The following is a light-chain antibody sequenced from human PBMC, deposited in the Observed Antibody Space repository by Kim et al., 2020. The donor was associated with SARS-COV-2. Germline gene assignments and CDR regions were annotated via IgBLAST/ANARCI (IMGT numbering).Light chain of an antibody. Sequence: ASTRDSITITCRASQRISSYLAWYQQKPGKAPNLLIYAASTLQSGVPSRFSGSGSGTDFTLTISCLQSEDFATYYCQQYYDYPRTFGQGTKVDIK. CDR3: QQYYDYPRT. CDR2: AAS. J-gene: IGKJ1*01. V-gene: IGKV1-8*01. CDR1: QRISSY.